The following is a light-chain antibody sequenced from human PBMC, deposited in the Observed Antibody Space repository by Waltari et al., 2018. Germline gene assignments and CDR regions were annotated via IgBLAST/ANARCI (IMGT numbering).Light chain of an antibody. Sequence: DIQMTQSPSSLSASVGDKVTITCRASQGVSNTLAWYQQKLGQAPKLLIYGTSILQSWIPSRFSGSGYETDFTVTISSLQPEDIAVYYCQRRNSNLWTFGEGTKVEVK. CDR2: GTS. CDR1: QGVSNT. CDR3: QRRNSNLWT. V-gene: IGKV1-9*01. J-gene: IGKJ1*01.